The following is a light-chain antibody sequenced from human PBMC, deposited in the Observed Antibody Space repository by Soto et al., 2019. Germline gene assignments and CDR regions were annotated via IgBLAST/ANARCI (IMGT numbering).Light chain of an antibody. CDR2: EAS. CDR3: QQYNNWPLT. J-gene: IGKJ4*01. Sequence: EIVMTQSPVTLSVSPGERATLSCRASQSVSSNVAWYQQKPGQAPRLLIYEASTRAIDIPARFSGSGSGTDFTLTISSLQSEDFAIYYCQQYNNWPLTFGGGTKVEIK. V-gene: IGKV3-15*01. CDR1: QSVSSN.